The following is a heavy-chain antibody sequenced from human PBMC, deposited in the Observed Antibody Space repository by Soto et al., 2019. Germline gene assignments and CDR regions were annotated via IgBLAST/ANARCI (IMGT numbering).Heavy chain of an antibody. CDR2: ISGSGGST. Sequence: GGSLRLSCAASGFTFSSYAMSWVRQAPGKGLEWVSAISGSGGSTYYADAVKGRFTISRDNSKNTLYLQMNSLRAEDTAVYYCAGQGYCSGGSCHGLLSYWGQGTLVTVSS. J-gene: IGHJ4*02. CDR1: GFTFSSYA. CDR3: AGQGYCSGGSCHGLLSY. D-gene: IGHD2-15*01. V-gene: IGHV3-23*01.